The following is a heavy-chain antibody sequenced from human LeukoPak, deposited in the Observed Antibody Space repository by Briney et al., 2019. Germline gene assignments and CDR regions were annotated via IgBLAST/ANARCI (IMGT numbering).Heavy chain of an antibody. CDR1: GGSISSSGYC. J-gene: IGHJ6*02. CDR2: IYHNGNT. Sequence: SETLSLTCVVSGGSISSSGYCWSWIRQPPGKGLEWIGYIYHNGNTYYNPSLKSRVTISVDKSKNQFSLKVNSVTAADTAVYYCARVDYDYHGMDVWGRGTTVTVSS. CDR3: ARVDYDYHGMDV. V-gene: IGHV4-30-2*01.